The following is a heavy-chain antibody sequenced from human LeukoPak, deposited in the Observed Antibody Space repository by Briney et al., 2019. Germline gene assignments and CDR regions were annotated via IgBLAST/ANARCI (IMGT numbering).Heavy chain of an antibody. CDR2: INHSGST. V-gene: IGHV4-34*01. CDR3: AREGDDYGGNSFPPDDY. Sequence: PSETLSLTCAVYGGSFSGYYWSWIRQAPGKGLEGIGEINHSGSTNYNPSLKSRVTISVDTSKNQFSLKLSSVPAADTAVYYCAREGDDYGGNSFPPDDYWGQGTLVTVSS. J-gene: IGHJ4*02. CDR1: GGSFSGYY. D-gene: IGHD4-23*01.